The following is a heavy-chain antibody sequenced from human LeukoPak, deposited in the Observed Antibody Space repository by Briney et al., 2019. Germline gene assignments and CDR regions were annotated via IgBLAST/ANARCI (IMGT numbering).Heavy chain of an antibody. CDR3: ARDRGTELSNAAFDI. J-gene: IGHJ3*02. V-gene: IGHV3-20*04. CDR1: GFTFDDYG. Sequence: GGSVRLSCAASGFTFDDYGMSWVRQAPGQGLEWVSCINWNGGSTGYAESLKGRFTISRDNSKNSLYLQMNSLRAEDTALYYCARDRGTELSNAAFDIWGQGTMVIVSS. CDR2: INWNGGST. D-gene: IGHD1-14*01.